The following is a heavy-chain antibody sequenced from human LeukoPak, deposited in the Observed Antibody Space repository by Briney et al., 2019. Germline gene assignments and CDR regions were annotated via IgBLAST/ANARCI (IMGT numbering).Heavy chain of an antibody. J-gene: IGHJ6*03. CDR1: SYIFTSYG. D-gene: IGHD6-13*01. CDR3: ARAYRSLYYYYYYMDV. V-gene: IGHV1-8*01. Sequence: ASVKVSCKASSYIFTSYGITWVRQAPGQGLEWVGWISTYEGTTNYAQKFQGRVTMTRNTSISTAYMELTSLGSEDTAVYYCARAYRSLYYYYYYMDVWGEGTTVTISS. CDR2: ISTYEGTT.